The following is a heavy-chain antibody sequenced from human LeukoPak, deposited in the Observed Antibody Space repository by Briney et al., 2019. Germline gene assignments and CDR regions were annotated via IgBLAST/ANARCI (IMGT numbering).Heavy chain of an antibody. CDR3: AKQIPHYDSSGYYNHPFDY. V-gene: IGHV3-23*01. J-gene: IGHJ4*02. Sequence: GGSLRLSCAASGFTFSSYAMSWVRQAPGKGLEWVSAISGSGGSTYYADSVKGRFTISRDNSKNTLYPQMNSLRAEDTAVYYCAKQIPHYDSSGYYNHPFDYWGQGTLVTVSS. D-gene: IGHD3-22*01. CDR2: ISGSGGST. CDR1: GFTFSSYA.